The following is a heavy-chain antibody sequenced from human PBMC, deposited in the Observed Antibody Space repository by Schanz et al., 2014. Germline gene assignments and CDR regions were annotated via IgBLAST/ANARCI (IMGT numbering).Heavy chain of an antibody. CDR3: ARDRDQWDGNFCDF. CDR2: IIPITGIT. D-gene: IGHD1-26*01. J-gene: IGHJ4*02. Sequence: QVQLVQSGAEVKKPGSSVKVSCKASGDTFRSYTINWVRHAPGQGLEWMGRIIPITGITNYAQKFQGRVTFTADKSTSTAFLEVNSLRSEDTAVYYCARDRDQWDGNFCDFWGQGTLVTVSS. CDR1: GDTFRSYT. V-gene: IGHV1-69*08.